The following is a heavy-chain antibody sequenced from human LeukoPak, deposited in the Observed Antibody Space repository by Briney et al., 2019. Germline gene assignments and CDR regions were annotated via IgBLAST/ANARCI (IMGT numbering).Heavy chain of an antibody. V-gene: IGHV4-39*01. Sequence: SETLSLTCVVSGASISSSNYYWAWIRQPPGKGLEWIGSIYYSGSTYYNPSLKSRVTISVDTSKNQFSLKLSSVTAADTAVYYCARRRIVATIDYWGQGTLVTVSS. CDR2: IYYSGST. CDR3: ARRRIVATIDY. J-gene: IGHJ4*02. CDR1: GASISSSNYY. D-gene: IGHD5-12*01.